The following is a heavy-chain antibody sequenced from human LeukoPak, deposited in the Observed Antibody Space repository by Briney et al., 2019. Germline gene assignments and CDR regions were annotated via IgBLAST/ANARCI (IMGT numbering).Heavy chain of an antibody. CDR3: ARLGVVPHYYMDV. CDR2: ISYDGSNK. CDR1: GFTFSSYA. Sequence: GGSLRLSCAASGFTFSSYAMHWVRQAPGKGLEWVAVISYDGSNKYYADSVKGRFTIFRDNSKNSLYLQMNSLRAEDTAVYYCARLGVVPHYYMDVWGKGTTVTVSS. D-gene: IGHD3-3*01. V-gene: IGHV3-30-3*01. J-gene: IGHJ6*03.